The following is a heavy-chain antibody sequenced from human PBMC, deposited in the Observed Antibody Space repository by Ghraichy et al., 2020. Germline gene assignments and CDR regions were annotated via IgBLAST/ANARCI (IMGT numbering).Heavy chain of an antibody. CDR3: ARGSSNYGMDV. Sequence: GSLRLSCAASGFTFSSYSMNWVRQAPGKGLEWVSSISSSSSYIYYADSVKGRFTISRDNAKNSLYLQMNSLRAEDTAVYYCARGSSNYGMDVWGQGTTVTVSS. J-gene: IGHJ6*02. CDR1: GFTFSSYS. V-gene: IGHV3-21*01. CDR2: ISSSSSYI. D-gene: IGHD4-11*01.